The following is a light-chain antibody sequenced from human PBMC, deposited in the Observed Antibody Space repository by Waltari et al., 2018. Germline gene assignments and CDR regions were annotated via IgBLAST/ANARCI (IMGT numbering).Light chain of an antibody. V-gene: IGKV4-1*01. Sequence: IVMTQSPDSLAVSLGERATINCKSSQSVFWSSNNRNYLAWYQQKPGQPPKLLIYWASTRESGVPDRFSGSGSETDFTLTISSLQAEDVAVYYCQQLYDTMWAFGQGTKVEIK. CDR1: QSVFWSSNNRNY. CDR3: QQLYDTMWA. J-gene: IGKJ1*01. CDR2: WAS.